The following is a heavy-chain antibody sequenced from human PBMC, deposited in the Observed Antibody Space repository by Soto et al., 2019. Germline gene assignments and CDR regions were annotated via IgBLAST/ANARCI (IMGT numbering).Heavy chain of an antibody. D-gene: IGHD2-2*01. J-gene: IGHJ6*02. Sequence: SRPTLVNPTQTLTLTCTFSRFLLTSRAVDVCWIRQPPGGALEWLALIYWNDEQYYNPSLRHRLTITRDTSKNQVVLTMTSMDPVETATYFCAKTRRGPSWKLVSGQATTRTGSS. V-gene: IGHV2-5*01. CDR3: AKTRRGPSWKLV. CDR1: RFLLTSRAVD. CDR2: IYWNDEQ.